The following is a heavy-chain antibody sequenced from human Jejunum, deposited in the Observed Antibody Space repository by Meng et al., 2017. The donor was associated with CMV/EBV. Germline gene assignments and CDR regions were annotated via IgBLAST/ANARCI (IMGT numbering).Heavy chain of an antibody. D-gene: IGHD1-26*01. CDR1: GGSISSGGHY. V-gene: IGHV4-31*02. J-gene: IGHJ5*02. CDR2: IYYTGRT. CDR3: ARDREWDAGWFDP. Sequence: SGGSISSGGHYYTWVRQFPGKGLEWIGYIYYTGRTQYNPSLKSRVTMSVDTSNNRFSLKLQSVTAADTALYYCARDREWDAGWFDPWGQGTLVTVSS.